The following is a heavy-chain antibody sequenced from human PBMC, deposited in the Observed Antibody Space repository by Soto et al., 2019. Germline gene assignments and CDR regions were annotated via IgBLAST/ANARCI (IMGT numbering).Heavy chain of an antibody. Sequence: PGASLTPSCVPSGVILRRDGMHWVRPAPGEGLEWVGVILPEGSKEFYADSVTGPLTLSRDDSKNTVYLQMNSLRAEDWAIYKCARDADTTSHYGNLDNWGQGTVVTVSS. CDR1: GVILRRDG. V-gene: IGHV3-33*01. D-gene: IGHD1-26*01. J-gene: IGHJ4*02. CDR3: ARDADTTSHYGNLDN. CDR2: ILPEGSKE.